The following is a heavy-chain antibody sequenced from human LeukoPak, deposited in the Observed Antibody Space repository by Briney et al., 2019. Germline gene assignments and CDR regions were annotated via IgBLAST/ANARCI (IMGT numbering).Heavy chain of an antibody. CDR3: ARDGDWRGAFDY. CDR2: IYYSGST. J-gene: IGHJ4*02. CDR1: GGSISSYY. D-gene: IGHD3/OR15-3a*01. V-gene: IGHV4-59*01. Sequence: SETLSLTRTVSGGSISSYYWSWIRQPPGKGLEWIGYIYYSGSTNYNPSLKSRVTISVDTSKNQFSLKLSSVTAADTAVYYCARDGDWRGAFDYWGQGTLVTVSS.